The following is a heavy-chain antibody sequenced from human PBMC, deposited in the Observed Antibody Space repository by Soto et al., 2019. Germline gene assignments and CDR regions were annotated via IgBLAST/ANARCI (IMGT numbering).Heavy chain of an antibody. J-gene: IGHJ4*02. D-gene: IGHD5-18*01. CDR1: GVSISSHDW. CDR2: SHQSGNT. Sequence: QVQLQESGPGLGKPSGTLSLTCAVSGVSISSHDWWTWVRQPPGKGLEWIGESHQSGNTNYNSSLESRVTISLDKSKNHFSLQLSSVTVADTAVYYCATRDTGRVYWGQGTLVTVSS. CDR3: ATRDTGRVY. V-gene: IGHV4-4*02.